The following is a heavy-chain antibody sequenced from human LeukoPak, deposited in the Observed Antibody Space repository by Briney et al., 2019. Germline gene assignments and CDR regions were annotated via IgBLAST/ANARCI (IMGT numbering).Heavy chain of an antibody. Sequence: GASETVSCKASGYTFTSYGISWVRQAPGQGLEWMGWISAYNGNTNYAQKLQGRVTMTTDTSTSTAYIQLRSLRSDDTAVYYCARPKYSGYEVGYFDYWGQGTLVTV. CDR3: ARPKYSGYEVGYFDY. D-gene: IGHD5-12*01. CDR1: GYTFTSYG. V-gene: IGHV1-18*01. J-gene: IGHJ4*02. CDR2: ISAYNGNT.